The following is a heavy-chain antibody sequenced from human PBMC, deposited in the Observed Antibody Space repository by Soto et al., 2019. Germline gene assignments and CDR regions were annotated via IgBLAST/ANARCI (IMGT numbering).Heavy chain of an antibody. CDR1: GFTFSSYG. J-gene: IGHJ4*02. V-gene: IGHV3-30*18. CDR2: ISYDGSNK. CDR3: AKGRSFDY. Sequence: GGSLRLSCAASGFTFSSYGMHWVRQAPGKGLEWVAVISYDGSNKYYADSVKGRFTISRDNSKNTLYLQMNSLRAEDTAVYYCAKGRSFDYWGQGTLVTVSS.